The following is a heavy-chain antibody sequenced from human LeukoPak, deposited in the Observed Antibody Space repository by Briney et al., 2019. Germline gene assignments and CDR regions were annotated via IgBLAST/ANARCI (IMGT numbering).Heavy chain of an antibody. V-gene: IGHV1-18*01. D-gene: IGHD3-16*02. J-gene: IGHJ4*02. CDR2: ISAYNDNT. CDR1: GYTFTGYG. CDR3: ASAAGGGSYRYRLDY. Sequence: GASVKVSCKASGYTFTGYGMSWVRQAPGQGLEWMGWISAYNDNTNYAQNLQGRLTMTTDTSTSTAYMELRSLKSDDTAVYYCASAAGGGSYRYRLDYWGQGTLVTVSS.